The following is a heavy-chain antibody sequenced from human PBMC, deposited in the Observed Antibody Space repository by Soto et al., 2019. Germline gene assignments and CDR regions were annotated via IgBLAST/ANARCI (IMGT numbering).Heavy chain of an antibody. Sequence: SETLSLTCSVSGDSISTVDYFWAWIRQPPGQALEYIGYIYKSATTYYNPSFESRVAISLDTSKSQFSLNVTSVTAADTAVYFCARGRYCLTGRCFPNWFDSWGQGTLVTV. CDR2: IYKSATT. D-gene: IGHD2-15*01. V-gene: IGHV4-30-4*01. CDR3: ARGRYCLTGRCFPNWFDS. J-gene: IGHJ5*01. CDR1: GDSISTVDYF.